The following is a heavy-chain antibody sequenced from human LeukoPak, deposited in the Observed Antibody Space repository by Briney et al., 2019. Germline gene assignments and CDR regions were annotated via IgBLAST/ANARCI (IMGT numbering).Heavy chain of an antibody. CDR2: MNPNSGNT. V-gene: IGHV1-8*01. D-gene: IGHD1-7*01. J-gene: IGHJ3*02. Sequence: ASVKVSCKASVYTFTSYDINWVRQATGQGLEWMGWMNPNSGNTGYAQKFQGRVTMTRNTSISTAHMELSSLRSEDTAVYYCARVGTTHDAFDIWGQGTMVTVSS. CDR1: VYTFTSYD. CDR3: ARVGTTHDAFDI.